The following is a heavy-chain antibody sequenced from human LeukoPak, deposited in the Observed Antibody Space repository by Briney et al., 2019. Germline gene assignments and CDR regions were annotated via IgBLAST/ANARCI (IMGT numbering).Heavy chain of an antibody. CDR2: ISTSSSYI. Sequence: ETLSLTCAVYGGSFSGYYWSWIRQPPGKGLEWVSSISTSSSYIYYGDSVKGRFTISRDNAKNSLYLQMNSLRAEDTAVYYCARNNNWNDNHMDVWGKGTTVTISS. J-gene: IGHJ6*03. CDR1: GGSFSGYY. V-gene: IGHV3-21*01. D-gene: IGHD1-1*01. CDR3: ARNNNWNDNHMDV.